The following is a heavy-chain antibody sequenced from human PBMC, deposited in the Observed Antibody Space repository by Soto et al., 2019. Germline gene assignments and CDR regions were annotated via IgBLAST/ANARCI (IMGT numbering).Heavy chain of an antibody. V-gene: IGHV3-7*01. CDR1: GFTFSTYW. J-gene: IGHJ4*02. Sequence: GGSLRLSCAASGFTFSTYWMSWVRQAPGKGLEWVANIKQDGSEKYYVDSVKGRFTISRDNAKNSLYLQMNSLRAEDTAVYYCARTRRAVAAAGQYFDYWGQGALVTVSS. CDR3: ARTRRAVAAAGQYFDY. D-gene: IGHD6-13*01. CDR2: IKQDGSEK.